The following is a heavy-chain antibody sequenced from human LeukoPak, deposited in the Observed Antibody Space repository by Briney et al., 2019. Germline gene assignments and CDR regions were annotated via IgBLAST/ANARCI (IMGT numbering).Heavy chain of an antibody. CDR1: GLTVTDAW. CDR3: ARAMDTDGMDV. D-gene: IGHD5-18*01. J-gene: IGHJ6*02. Sequence: GGSLRLSCVASGLTVTDAWMNWVRQAPGRGLEWVSSISSSSSYIYYADSVKGRFTISRGNAKNSLSLQMNSLRAEDTAVYYCARAMDTDGMDVWGQGTTVTVSS. V-gene: IGHV3-21*01. CDR2: ISSSSSYI.